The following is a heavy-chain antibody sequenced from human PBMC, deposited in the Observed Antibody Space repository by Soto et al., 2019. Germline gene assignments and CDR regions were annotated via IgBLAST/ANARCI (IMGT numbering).Heavy chain of an antibody. CDR1: GGSISSGGYY. D-gene: IGHD4-17*01. J-gene: IGHJ2*01. V-gene: IGHV4-31*03. CDR2: IYYSGST. CDR3: ARHGDSRSYWYFDL. Sequence: QVQLQESGPGLVKPSQTLSLTCTVSGGSISSGGYYWSWIRQHPGKGLEWIGYIYYSGSTYYNPSLKSRVTISVDTSKNQCSLKLSSVTAADTAVYYCARHGDSRSYWYFDLWGRGTLVTVSS.